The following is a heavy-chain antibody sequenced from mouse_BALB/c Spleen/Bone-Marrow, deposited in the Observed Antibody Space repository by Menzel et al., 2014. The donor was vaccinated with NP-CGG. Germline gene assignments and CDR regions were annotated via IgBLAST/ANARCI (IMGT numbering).Heavy chain of an antibody. CDR3: ERGACANWDYFDY. D-gene: IGHD4-1*01. J-gene: IGHJ2*01. CDR2: IYPGNGST. V-gene: IGHV1-55*01. Sequence: QVQLQQSGAELVKPGTSVKLSCKASGYNFTSYWINWVKLRPGQGLEWIGNIYPGNGSTNYNEKFKSKATLTVDTSSSTAYMQLSSLRFEEYAIYYCERGACANWDYFDYWGQGTTLTVSS. CDR1: GYNFTSYW.